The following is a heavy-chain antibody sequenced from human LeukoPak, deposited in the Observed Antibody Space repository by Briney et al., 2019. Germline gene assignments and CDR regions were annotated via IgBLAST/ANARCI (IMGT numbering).Heavy chain of an antibody. J-gene: IGHJ6*02. CDR1: GFTFSSFA. CDR2: ISYVGSNK. Sequence: GGPLRLSCAASGFTFSSFAMPGVGQAPGKGLEGGAVISYVGSNKYYADSVKGRFTISRDNSKNTLYLQMNSLRAEDTAVYYCARPLPDYGDYVVQNYYGMDVWGQGTTVTVSS. CDR3: ARPLPDYGDYVVQNYYGMDV. D-gene: IGHD4-17*01. V-gene: IGHV3-30*04.